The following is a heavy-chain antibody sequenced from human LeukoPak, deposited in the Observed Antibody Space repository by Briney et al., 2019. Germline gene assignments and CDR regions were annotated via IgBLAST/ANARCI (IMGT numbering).Heavy chain of an antibody. CDR1: GYSISSGYY. V-gene: IGHV4-38-2*01. D-gene: IGHD3-22*01. CDR3: ACLTTADAFDI. J-gene: IGHJ3*02. CDR2: IYHSGST. Sequence: SETLSLTCSVSGYSISSGYYWGWIRQPPGKGLEWIGSIYHSGSTYYNPSLKSRVTISVDTSKNQFSLKLSSVTAADTAVYYCACLTTADAFDIWSQGTMVTVSS.